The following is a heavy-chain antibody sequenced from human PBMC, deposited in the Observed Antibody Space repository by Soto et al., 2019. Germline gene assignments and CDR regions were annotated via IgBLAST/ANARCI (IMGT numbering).Heavy chain of an antibody. V-gene: IGHV1-18*01. CDR3: ARDGVEYSGYDWAAFDI. CDR2: ISAYNGNT. D-gene: IGHD5-12*01. J-gene: IGHJ3*02. Sequence: ASVKVSCKASGYTFTSYGISWVRQAPGQGLEWMGWISAYNGNTNYAQKLQGRVTMTTDTSTSTAYMELRSLRSDDTAVYYCARDGVEYSGYDWAAFDIWGQGTMVTVSS. CDR1: GYTFTSYG.